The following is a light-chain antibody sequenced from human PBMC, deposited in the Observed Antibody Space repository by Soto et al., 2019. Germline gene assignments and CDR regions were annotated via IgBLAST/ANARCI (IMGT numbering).Light chain of an antibody. Sequence: EIVLTQSPGTLSLSPGERATLSCRASQGVGNRYLAWYQQKAGQAPRLLIYDASSRATGIPDRFSGSGSGTDFTLTISRLEPEDFAVYYCQQYGSSPRTFCQGSKV. CDR2: DAS. CDR3: QQYGSSPRT. V-gene: IGKV3-20*01. CDR1: QGVGNRY. J-gene: IGKJ1*01.